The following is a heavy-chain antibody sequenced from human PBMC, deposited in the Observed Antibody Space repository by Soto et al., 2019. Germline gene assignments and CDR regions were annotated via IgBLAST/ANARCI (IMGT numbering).Heavy chain of an antibody. D-gene: IGHD2-8*01. CDR2: MNPNSGNT. CDR3: ARGRDIVLMVYAYYYYGMDV. V-gene: IGHV1-8*01. CDR1: GYTFTSYD. J-gene: IGHJ6*02. Sequence: QVQLVQSGAEVKKPGASVKVSCKASGYTFTSYDINWVRQATGQGLEWMGWMNPNSGNTGYAQKFQGRVTMTWNTSISPAYMELSSLRSEDTAVYYCARGRDIVLMVYAYYYYGMDVWGQGTTVTVSS.